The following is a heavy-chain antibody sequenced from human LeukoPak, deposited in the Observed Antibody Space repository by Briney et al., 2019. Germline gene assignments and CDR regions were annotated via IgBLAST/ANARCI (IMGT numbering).Heavy chain of an antibody. CDR2: ITNNGTTI. CDR1: GFTFSSYA. D-gene: IGHD4-17*01. J-gene: IGHJ4*02. V-gene: IGHV3-48*03. Sequence: GGSLRLSCAASGFTFSSYAMNWVRQAPGKGLEWVSYITNNGTTIYYADSVKGRFTISRDNAKNSLYLQMNSLRAEDTAVYYCARFDYADYLAFDYWGQGTLVTVSS. CDR3: ARFDYADYLAFDY.